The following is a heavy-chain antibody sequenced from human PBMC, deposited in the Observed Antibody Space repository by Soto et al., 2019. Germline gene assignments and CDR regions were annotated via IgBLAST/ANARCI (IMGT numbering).Heavy chain of an antibody. V-gene: IGHV3-33*01. CDR1: GFSFSSSG. CDR2: IWYDGSNQ. CDR3: ASITVTNGFDI. J-gene: IGHJ3*02. D-gene: IGHD4-17*01. Sequence: QVQLVESGGGVVQPGRSLRLSCVAPGFSFSSSGMHWVRQAPGKGLEWLALIWYDGSNQYYSDSVKGRFTISRDNSKNTLYLQMNSLRADDTAVYYCASITVTNGFDIWGQGTLVTVSS.